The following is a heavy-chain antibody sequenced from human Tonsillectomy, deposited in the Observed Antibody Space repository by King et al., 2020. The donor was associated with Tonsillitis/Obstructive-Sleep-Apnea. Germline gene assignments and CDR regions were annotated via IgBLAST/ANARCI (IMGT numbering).Heavy chain of an antibody. Sequence: QLQESGPGLVKPSETLSLTCTVSGGSISSSSYYWGWIRQPPGKGLEWIGSIYYSGSTYYNPSLKSRVTISVNTYKNQFSLKLSSVTAADTAVYYCVTYSSSPTYYHYPMDVWGKGTTVTVSS. J-gene: IGHJ6*03. V-gene: IGHV4-39*01. CDR3: VTYSSSPTYYHYPMDV. CDR1: GGSISSSSYY. D-gene: IGHD6-6*01. CDR2: IYYSGST.